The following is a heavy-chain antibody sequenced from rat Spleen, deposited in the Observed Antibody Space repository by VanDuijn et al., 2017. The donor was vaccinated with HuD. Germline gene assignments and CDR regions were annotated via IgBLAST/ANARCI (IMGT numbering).Heavy chain of an antibody. CDR2: ISPSGGGT. V-gene: IGHV5-27*01. D-gene: IGHD1-11*01. CDR1: GFTFSDYY. J-gene: IGHJ2*01. CDR3: TRGEEAIGGY. Sequence: EVQLVESGGDLVQPGRSLKLSCAASGFTFSDYYMAWVRQAPTKGLEWVASISPSGGGTYYRDSVKGRFTISRDNAQNTLYLQMNSLRSEDTATYYCTRGEEAIGGYWGQGVMVTVSS.